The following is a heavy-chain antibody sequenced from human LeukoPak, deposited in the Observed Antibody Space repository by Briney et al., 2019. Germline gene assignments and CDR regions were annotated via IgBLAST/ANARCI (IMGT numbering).Heavy chain of an antibody. Sequence: SETLSLTCVVSGGSISSSSYYWGWIRQPPGKGLEWIGSIYYSGSTNYNPSLKSRVTISVDTSKNQFSLKLSSVTAADTAVYYCATHYGDYYPDWYFDLWGRGTLVTVSS. CDR2: IYYSGST. D-gene: IGHD4-17*01. CDR1: GGSISSSSYY. J-gene: IGHJ2*01. CDR3: ATHYGDYYPDWYFDL. V-gene: IGHV4-39*07.